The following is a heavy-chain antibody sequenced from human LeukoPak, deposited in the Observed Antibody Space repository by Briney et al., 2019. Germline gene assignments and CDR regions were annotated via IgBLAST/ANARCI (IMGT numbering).Heavy chain of an antibody. CDR3: ARVFGWGATFDY. Sequence: KPSETLSLTCAVYGGSFSGYYWSWIRQPPGKGMEWIGEINHSGSTNYNPSLKSRVTISVDTSKNQFSLKLSSVTAADTAVYYCARVFGWGATFDYWGQGTLVTVSS. D-gene: IGHD1-26*01. J-gene: IGHJ4*02. CDR2: INHSGST. CDR1: GGSFSGYY. V-gene: IGHV4-34*01.